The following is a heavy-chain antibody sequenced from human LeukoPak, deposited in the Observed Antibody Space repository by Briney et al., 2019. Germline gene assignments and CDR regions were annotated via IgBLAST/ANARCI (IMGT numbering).Heavy chain of an antibody. V-gene: IGHV4-59*01. D-gene: IGHD6-13*01. CDR2: IYYSGST. CDR3: ARERIAAAGNWFDP. CDR1: GGSISSYY. J-gene: IGHJ5*02. Sequence: SETLSLTCTVSGGSISSYYWSWIRQPPGKGLEWIGYIYYSGSTNYNPSLKSRVTISVGTSKNQFSLRLSSVTAADTAVYYCARERIAAAGNWFDPWGQGTLVTVSS.